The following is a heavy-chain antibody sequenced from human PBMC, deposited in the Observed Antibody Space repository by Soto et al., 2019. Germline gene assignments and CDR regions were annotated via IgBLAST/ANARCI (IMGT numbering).Heavy chain of an antibody. Sequence: GGSLRLSCAASGFTFSSYAMSWVRQAPGKGLEWVSAISGSGGSTYYADSVKGRFTISRDNSKNTLYLQMNSLRAEDTAVYYCAKDLSPDIVVVVAATPVDWFDPWGQGTLVTVSS. V-gene: IGHV3-23*01. D-gene: IGHD2-15*01. J-gene: IGHJ5*02. CDR1: GFTFSSYA. CDR2: ISGSGGST. CDR3: AKDLSPDIVVVVAATPVDWFDP.